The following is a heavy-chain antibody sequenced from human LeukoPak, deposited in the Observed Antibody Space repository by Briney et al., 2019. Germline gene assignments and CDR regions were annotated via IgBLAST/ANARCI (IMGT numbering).Heavy chain of an antibody. CDR1: GYSFTSYG. CDR2: ISALNGNT. J-gene: IGHJ3*01. V-gene: IGHV1-18*01. D-gene: IGHD1-26*01. Sequence: ASVKVSCKSSGYSFTSYGITWVRQAPGQGLEWMGWISALNGNTDYAQKLQGRVTVTTDTSTNTAYMELRGLRSDDTAGYYCTRGVRALDRKSGSYDAFDVWGQGTMVTVSS. CDR3: TRGVRALDRKSGSYDAFDV.